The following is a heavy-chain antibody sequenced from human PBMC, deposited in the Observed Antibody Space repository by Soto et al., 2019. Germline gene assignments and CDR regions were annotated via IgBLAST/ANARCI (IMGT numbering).Heavy chain of an antibody. CDR3: AREKARIQLGGNYSYILDV. J-gene: IGHJ6*02. CDR2: IMPVFPTP. V-gene: IGHV1-69*12. CDR1: GGTFSTSA. D-gene: IGHD1-1*01. Sequence: QVQLVQSGAEVKKPGSSVKVSCKASGGTFSTSAISWVRQAPGQGLEWVGGIMPVFPTPDYAQNFQGRVTITADESTTTAYLELTSLRADDTAVYYCAREKARIQLGGNYSYILDVWGQGTAITVSS.